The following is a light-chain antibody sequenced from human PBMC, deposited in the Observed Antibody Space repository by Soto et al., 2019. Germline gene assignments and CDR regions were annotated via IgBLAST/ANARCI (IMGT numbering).Light chain of an antibody. J-gene: IGKJ1*01. CDR3: QQYGSSQWT. CDR1: QSVSSSY. Sequence: EIVLTQSPGTLSLSPGERATLSCRASQSVSSSYLAWYQQKPGQAPRLLIYGASSRATGIPDRFSGSGSGTDFNLTISRLEPEDFAVYYCQQYGSSQWTFGQGTKVEIK. V-gene: IGKV3-20*01. CDR2: GAS.